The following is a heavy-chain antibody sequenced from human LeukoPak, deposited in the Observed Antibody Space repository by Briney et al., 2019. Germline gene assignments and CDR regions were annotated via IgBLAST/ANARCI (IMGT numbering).Heavy chain of an antibody. D-gene: IGHD2-15*01. CDR1: GGSISSSNW. V-gene: IGHV4-4*02. J-gene: IGHJ6*04. CDR2: IYHSGST. Sequence: PSETLSLTCAVSGGSISSSNWWSWVRQPPGKGLEWIGEIYHSGSTNYNPSLKSRVTISVDKSKNPFSLKLSSVTAADTAVYYCARGGGDIVVVVAAIGSYYGMDVWAKGPRSPSPQ. CDR3: ARGGGDIVVVVAAIGSYYGMDV.